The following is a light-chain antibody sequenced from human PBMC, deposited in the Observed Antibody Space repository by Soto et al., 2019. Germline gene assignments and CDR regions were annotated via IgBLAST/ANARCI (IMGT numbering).Light chain of an antibody. Sequence: DIHLTRSPSFLSASVGDRVTITCRPSLAVRENMAWYQQKPGKPPKLLIYEESTLHSGVPSRFSGRKSGTQFTLTIDSLQPEDFATYYCQQVKTYPRTFGGGTKVDI. J-gene: IGKJ4*01. V-gene: IGKV1-9*01. CDR2: EES. CDR3: QQVKTYPRT. CDR1: LAVREN.